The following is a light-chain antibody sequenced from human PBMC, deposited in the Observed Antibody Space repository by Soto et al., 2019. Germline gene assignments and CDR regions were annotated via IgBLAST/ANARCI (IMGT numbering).Light chain of an antibody. V-gene: IGKV3D-15*01. CDR3: QQYNNWPSIT. J-gene: IGKJ5*01. Sequence: EVVLTQSPATLSVSPGERATLXCRASESVRTSLAWYQQKPGQAPRLLIYGASTRATGIPVRFSGSGSGTEFTLTISSLQSEDFAVYYCQQYNNWPSITFGQGTRLEIK. CDR2: GAS. CDR1: ESVRTS.